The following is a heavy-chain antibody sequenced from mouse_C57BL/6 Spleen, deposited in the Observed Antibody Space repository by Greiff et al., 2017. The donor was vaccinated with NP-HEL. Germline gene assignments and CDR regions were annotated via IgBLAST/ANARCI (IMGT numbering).Heavy chain of an antibody. V-gene: IGHV1-82*01. J-gene: IGHJ3*01. Sequence: VQGVESGPELVKPGASVKISCKASGYAFSSSWMNWVKQRPGKGLEWIGRIYPGDGDTNYNGKFKGKATLTADKSSSTAYMQLSSLTSEDSAVYFCASPYDYDSFAYWGQGTLVTVSA. D-gene: IGHD2-4*01. CDR2: IYPGDGDT. CDR1: GYAFSSSW. CDR3: ASPYDYDSFAY.